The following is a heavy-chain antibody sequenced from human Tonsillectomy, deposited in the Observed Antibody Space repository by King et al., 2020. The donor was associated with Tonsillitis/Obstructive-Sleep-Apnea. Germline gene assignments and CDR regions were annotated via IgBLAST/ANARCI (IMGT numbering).Heavy chain of an antibody. CDR3: ARHRNIPTRWNYYYYYMDV. CDR1: GYSFTSYW. D-gene: IGHD1-14*01. CDR2: IYPGDSDT. Sequence: QLVQSGAEVKKPGESLKIYCKGSGYSFTSYWIGWVRQMPGKGLEWMGIIYPGDSDTRYSPSFQGQVTISADKSISTAYLQWSSLKASDTAMYYCARHRNIPTRWNYYYYYMDVWGKGTTVTVSS. V-gene: IGHV5-51*01. J-gene: IGHJ6*03.